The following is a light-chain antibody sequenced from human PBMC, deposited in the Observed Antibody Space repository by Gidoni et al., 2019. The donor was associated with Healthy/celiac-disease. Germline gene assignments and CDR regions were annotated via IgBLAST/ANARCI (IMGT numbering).Light chain of an antibody. CDR2: DAS. CDR1: TRVSSY. V-gene: IGKV3-11*01. J-gene: IGKJ3*01. CDR3: QQRSNWPIFT. Sequence: EIVLTQSPATLSLSPGERATLSCRASTRVSSYLAWYQQKPGQAPRLLIYDASNRATGIPARFSGSGSGTDFTLTISSLEPEDFAVYYCQQRSNWPIFTFXPXTKVXIK.